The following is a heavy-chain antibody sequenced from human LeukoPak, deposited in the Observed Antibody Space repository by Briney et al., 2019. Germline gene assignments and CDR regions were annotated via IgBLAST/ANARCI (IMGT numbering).Heavy chain of an antibody. V-gene: IGHV3-74*01. J-gene: IGHJ4*02. CDR2: IGSDGSSS. Sequence: SGGSLRLSCAASGFTFSNSWMHWVRQVPGKGLLWVSRIGSDGSSSIYADSVKGRFTISRDNAKNTLYLQMNSLRAEDTAVYYCARMATAFDYWGQGTLVTVSS. CDR3: ARMATAFDY. CDR1: GFTFSNSW. D-gene: IGHD1-1*01.